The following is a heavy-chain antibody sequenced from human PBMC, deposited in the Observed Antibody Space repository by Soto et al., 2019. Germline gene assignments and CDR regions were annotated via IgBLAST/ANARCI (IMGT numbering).Heavy chain of an antibody. D-gene: IGHD6-19*01. Sequence: SETLSLTCTVSGGSISSYYWSWIRQPPGKGLEWIAYIYYSGSTNYNPSLKSRVTISVDTSKNQFSLKLSSVTAADTAVYYCARIGRGGEQWLAYYFDYWGQGTLVTVAS. J-gene: IGHJ4*02. V-gene: IGHV4-59*01. CDR3: ARIGRGGEQWLAYYFDY. CDR1: GGSISSYY. CDR2: IYYSGST.